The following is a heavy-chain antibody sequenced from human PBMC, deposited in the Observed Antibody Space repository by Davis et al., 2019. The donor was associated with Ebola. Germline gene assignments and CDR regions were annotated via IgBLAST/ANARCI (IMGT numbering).Heavy chain of an antibody. J-gene: IGHJ1*01. V-gene: IGHV5-51*01. Sequence: GESLKISCQGSGYSFTSYWIGWVRQMPGKGLEWMGIIYPGDSDTRYSPSFQGQVTISADKSISTAYLQWSSLKASDTAMYYCAISIAVAGKEFQHWGQGTLVTVSS. D-gene: IGHD6-19*01. CDR3: AISIAVAGKEFQH. CDR2: IYPGDSDT. CDR1: GYSFTSYW.